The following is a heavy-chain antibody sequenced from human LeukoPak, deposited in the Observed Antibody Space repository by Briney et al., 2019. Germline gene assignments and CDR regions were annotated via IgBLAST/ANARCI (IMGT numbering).Heavy chain of an antibody. D-gene: IGHD2-2*01. Sequence: GASVKVSCKASGYTFTGYYIHWVRQAPGQGLEWMGGIIPIFGTANYAQKFQGRVTITADKSTSTAYMELSSLRSEDTAVYYCARLKGYCSSTSCRSGADDYWGQGTLVTVSS. CDR3: ARLKGYCSSTSCRSGADDY. V-gene: IGHV1-69*06. CDR1: GYTFTGYY. J-gene: IGHJ4*02. CDR2: IIPIFGTA.